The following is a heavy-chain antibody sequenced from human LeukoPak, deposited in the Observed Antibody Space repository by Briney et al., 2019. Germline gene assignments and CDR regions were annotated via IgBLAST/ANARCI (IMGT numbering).Heavy chain of an antibody. CDR1: GFTFSTYA. Sequence: GGSLRLSCVASGFTFSTYAMHRVRQVPGKGLEWVASFSAGGGGGDDTHYADSVKGRFTISRDNAKNSLYLQMNSLRAEDTAVYYCASWDYQGGVGDFDYWGQGTLVTVSS. J-gene: IGHJ4*02. CDR2: FSAGGGGGDDT. CDR3: ASWDYQGGVGDFDY. D-gene: IGHD1-7*01. V-gene: IGHV3-21*01.